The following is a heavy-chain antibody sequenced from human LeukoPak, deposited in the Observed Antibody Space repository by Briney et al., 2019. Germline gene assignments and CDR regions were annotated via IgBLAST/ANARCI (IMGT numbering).Heavy chain of an antibody. CDR2: INHSGST. Sequence: SETLSLTCAVYGGSFSGHYWTWIRQSSGKGLEWIGEINHSGSTNYNPSLKSRVAISLDASENQFSLRVTSVTAADTAVYYCARGTESSGWNFDYWGQGTLVTVSS. CDR1: GGSFSGHY. V-gene: IGHV4-34*01. D-gene: IGHD6-25*01. J-gene: IGHJ4*02. CDR3: ARGTESSGWNFDY.